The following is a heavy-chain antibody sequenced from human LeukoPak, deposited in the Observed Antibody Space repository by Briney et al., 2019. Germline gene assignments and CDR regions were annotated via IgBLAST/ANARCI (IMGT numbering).Heavy chain of an antibody. J-gene: IGHJ6*02. V-gene: IGHV4-59*01. D-gene: IGHD3-10*01. CDR2: IYYSGST. Sequence: SETLSLTCTVSGVSISGYYWSWIRQPPGKGLEWIGYIYYSGSTDYNPSLKSRVTISVDTSKNQFSLKLSSVTAADTAMYYCARAAPSYYGSGSLGSYYYGMDVWGQGTTVTVSS. CDR1: GVSISGYY. CDR3: ARAAPSYYGSGSLGSYYYGMDV.